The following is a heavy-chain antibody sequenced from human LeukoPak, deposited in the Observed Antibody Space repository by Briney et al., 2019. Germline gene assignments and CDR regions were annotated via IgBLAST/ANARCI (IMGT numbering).Heavy chain of an antibody. CDR1: GFTFSIYW. V-gene: IGHV3-7*01. D-gene: IGHD1-7*01. Sequence: PGGSLRLSCAPSGFTFSIYWMSWVRQAPGKGLEWVANIKQDGSEKYYVDSVKGRFTISRDNAKNSLYLQMNSLRAEDTAVYYCARDLLSGTGLWGQGTLVTVSS. CDR3: ARDLLSGTGL. CDR2: IKQDGSEK. J-gene: IGHJ4*02.